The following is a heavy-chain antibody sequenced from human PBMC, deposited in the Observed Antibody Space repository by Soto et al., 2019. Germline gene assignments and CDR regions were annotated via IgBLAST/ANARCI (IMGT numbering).Heavy chain of an antibody. CDR2: ISCYNGKT. CDR3: ARDAHPPELRFLEWHNYDYNGMDV. Sequence: QVQVVQSGDEVKETGASVRVSCKTSGYSFTAYGISWVRQAPGQGLEWRGWISCYNGKTKYAQKVQGRVTMTTDTSTSTAYMEVRSLRSDVTAMYSCARDAHPPELRFLEWHNYDYNGMDVWGQGTTVTVSS. V-gene: IGHV1-18*01. D-gene: IGHD3-3*01. CDR1: GYSFTAYG. J-gene: IGHJ6*02.